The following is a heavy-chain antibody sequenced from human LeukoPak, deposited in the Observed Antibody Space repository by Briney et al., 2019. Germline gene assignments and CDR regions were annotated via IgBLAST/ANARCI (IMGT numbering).Heavy chain of an antibody. CDR2: ISYDGSNK. Sequence: PGRSLRLSCAASGFTFSSYAMHWVRQAPGKGLEWVAVISYDGSNKYYADSVKGRFTISRDNSKNTLYLQMNSLRAEDTAVCYCARREVYSNYDYYYYGMDVWGQGTTVTVSS. CDR1: GFTFSSYA. V-gene: IGHV3-30-3*01. J-gene: IGHJ6*02. D-gene: IGHD4-11*01. CDR3: ARREVYSNYDYYYYGMDV.